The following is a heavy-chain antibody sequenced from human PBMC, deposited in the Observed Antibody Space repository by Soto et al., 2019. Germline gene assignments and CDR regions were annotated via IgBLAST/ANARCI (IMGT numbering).Heavy chain of an antibody. CDR3: ARALILPLVRSGWYYFQH. CDR2: INHSGST. J-gene: IGHJ1*01. V-gene: IGHV4-34*01. Sequence: SETLSLTCAVYGGSFSGYYWSWIRQPPGKGLEWIGEINHSGSTNYNPSLKSRVTISVDTSMNQFSLKLSSVTAADTAVYYCARALILPLVRSGWYYFQHWGQGTLVTVSS. CDR1: GGSFSGYY. D-gene: IGHD6-19*01.